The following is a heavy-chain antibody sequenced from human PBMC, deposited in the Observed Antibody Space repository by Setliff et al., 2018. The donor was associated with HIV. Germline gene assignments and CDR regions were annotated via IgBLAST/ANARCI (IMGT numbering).Heavy chain of an antibody. CDR2: IYPGDSDI. Sequence: PGESLKISCKGSGYTFANYWIGWVRQMPGKGLEWMGMIYPGDSDIRWSPSFQGQVTISADKSISTAYLQWSSLKASDTAMYYCASSITVAGGRSFYYYAMDVWGQGTTVTVSS. V-gene: IGHV5-51*01. CDR1: GYTFANYW. CDR3: ASSITVAGGRSFYYYAMDV. J-gene: IGHJ6*02. D-gene: IGHD1-20*01.